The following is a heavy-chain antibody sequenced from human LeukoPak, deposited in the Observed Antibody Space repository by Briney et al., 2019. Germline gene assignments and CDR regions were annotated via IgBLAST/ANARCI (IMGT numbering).Heavy chain of an antibody. Sequence: GGTLRLSCAASGFTFSSYAMSWVRQGPGKGLEWVSAISVSGNTYHADSVKGRFTTSSDSYKNTLYLQMNSLRAEDAAVYYCAKAPVTTCSGAYCYPFDYWGQGTLVTVSS. D-gene: IGHD2-15*01. J-gene: IGHJ4*02. CDR3: AKAPVTTCSGAYCYPFDY. V-gene: IGHV3-23*01. CDR1: GFTFSSYA. CDR2: ISVSGNT.